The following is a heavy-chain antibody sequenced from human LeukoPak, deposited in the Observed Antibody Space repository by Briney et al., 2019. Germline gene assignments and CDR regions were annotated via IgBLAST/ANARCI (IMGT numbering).Heavy chain of an antibody. J-gene: IGHJ5*02. CDR1: GYTFTSYY. CDR2: INPSGGST. CDR3: ARWNSGYYENWFDP. V-gene: IGHV1-46*01. Sequence: ASVKVSCKASGYTFTSYYMHWVRQAPGQGLEWMGIINPSGGSTSYAQKFQGRVTITADESTSTAYMELSSLRSEDTAVYYCARWNSGYYENWFDPWGQGTLVTVSS. D-gene: IGHD3-22*01.